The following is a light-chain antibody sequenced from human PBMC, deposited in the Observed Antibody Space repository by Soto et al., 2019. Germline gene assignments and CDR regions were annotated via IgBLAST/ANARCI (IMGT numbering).Light chain of an antibody. CDR1: QGIRND. Sequence: AIQMTQSQSSLSASVGDRVTITCRASQGIRNDLGWYQQKPGKAPKLLIYAASSLQSGVPSRFSGSGSGTDFTLTISSLQPEDFATYYCLQDSNYRTFGQGTKVAIK. V-gene: IGKV1-6*01. CDR2: AAS. J-gene: IGKJ1*01. CDR3: LQDSNYRT.